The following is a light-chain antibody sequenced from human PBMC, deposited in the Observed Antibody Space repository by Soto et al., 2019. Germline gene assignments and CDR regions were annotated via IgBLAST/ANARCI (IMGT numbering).Light chain of an antibody. Sequence: DIQMTQSPSSLSASVGDRVSITCRASQGISTYLNWFQQKPGEAPNLLIYAASTLHSGVPSRFSGSGSGTDFTLTISSLQPEDFATYYCQQSLDHPVTFGQGTRLE. CDR3: QQSLDHPVT. CDR2: AAS. J-gene: IGKJ5*01. V-gene: IGKV1-39*01. CDR1: QGISTY.